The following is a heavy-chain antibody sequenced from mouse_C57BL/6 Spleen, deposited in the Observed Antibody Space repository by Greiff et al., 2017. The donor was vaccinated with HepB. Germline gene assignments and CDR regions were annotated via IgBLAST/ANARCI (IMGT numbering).Heavy chain of an antibody. CDR3: ARPIYYDYDGWFDY. CDR2: ISGGGGNT. J-gene: IGHJ2*01. V-gene: IGHV5-9*01. D-gene: IGHD2-4*01. CDR1: GFTFSSYT. Sequence: EVKVVESGGGLVKPGGSLKLSCAASGFTFSSYTMSWVRQTPEKRLEWVATISGGGGNTYYPDSVKGRFTISRDNAKNTLYLQMSSLRSEDTALYYCARPIYYDYDGWFDYWGQGTTLTVSS.